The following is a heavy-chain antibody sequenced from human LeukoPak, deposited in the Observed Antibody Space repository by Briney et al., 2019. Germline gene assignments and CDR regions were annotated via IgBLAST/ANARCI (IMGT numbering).Heavy chain of an antibody. J-gene: IGHJ5*02. CDR3: AREYYYDSSGPSDWFDP. Sequence: GASVKVSFKASGYTFTGYYMHWVRQAPGQGLEWMGWINPNSGGTNYAQKFQGRVTMTRDTSISTAYMELSRLRSDDTAVYYCAREYYYDSSGPSDWFDPWGQGTLVTVSS. CDR2: INPNSGGT. V-gene: IGHV1-2*02. CDR1: GYTFTGYY. D-gene: IGHD3-22*01.